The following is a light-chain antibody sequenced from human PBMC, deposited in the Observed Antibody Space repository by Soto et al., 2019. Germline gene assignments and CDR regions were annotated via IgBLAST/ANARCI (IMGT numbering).Light chain of an antibody. CDR2: GAS. V-gene: IGKV3-15*01. CDR3: QQYNNWPPIT. CDR1: QSVSSSY. Sequence: EIVLTQSPGTLSLSPGERATVSCRASQSVSSSYLAWYQQKPGQAPRLLIYGASSLQSGVPSRFSGSGSGTEFTLTISSLQSEDFAVYYCQQYNNWPPITFGQGTRLEIK. J-gene: IGKJ5*01.